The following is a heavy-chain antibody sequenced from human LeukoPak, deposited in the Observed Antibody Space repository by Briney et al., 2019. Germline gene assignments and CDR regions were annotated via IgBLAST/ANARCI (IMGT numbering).Heavy chain of an antibody. V-gene: IGHV3-23*01. CDR2: ISGSGGST. CDR1: GFTFSSYA. D-gene: IGHD3-9*01. Sequence: GGSLRLSCAVSGFTFSSYAMSWVRQAPGKGLEWVSAISGSGGSTYYADSVKGRFTISRDNSKNTLYLQMNSLRAEDTAVYYCAKEYYDILTGYYPLDYWGQGTLVTVSS. J-gene: IGHJ4*02. CDR3: AKEYYDILTGYYPLDY.